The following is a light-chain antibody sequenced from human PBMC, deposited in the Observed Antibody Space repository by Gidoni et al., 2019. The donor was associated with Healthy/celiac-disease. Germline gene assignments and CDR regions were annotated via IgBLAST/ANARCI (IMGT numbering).Light chain of an antibody. CDR3: QSYDSSNWV. J-gene: IGLJ2*01. CDR1: SGSISSNY. CDR2: EDN. V-gene: IGLV6-57*03. Sequence: NFMLTQPHSVSESPGKTVTISCTRSSGSISSNYVQWYQQRPGSAPTTVIYEDNQRPSGVPDRFSCSIDSSSNSASLTISGLKTEDEADYYCQSYDSSNWVFGGGTKLTV.